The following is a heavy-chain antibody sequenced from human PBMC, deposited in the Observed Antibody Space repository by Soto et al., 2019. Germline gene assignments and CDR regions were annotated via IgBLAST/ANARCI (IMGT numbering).Heavy chain of an antibody. D-gene: IGHD3-9*01. CDR2: ISGSGGST. J-gene: IGHJ4*02. V-gene: IGHV3-23*01. Sequence: GGSLRLSCAASGFTFSSYAMSWVRQAPGKGLEWVSAISGSGGSTYYADSVKGRFTISRDNSKNTLYVQMNCQRAKDTAVYYCASRRSYYDIACDDYWGQGTLVTVSS. CDR3: ASRRSYYDIACDDY. CDR1: GFTFSSYA.